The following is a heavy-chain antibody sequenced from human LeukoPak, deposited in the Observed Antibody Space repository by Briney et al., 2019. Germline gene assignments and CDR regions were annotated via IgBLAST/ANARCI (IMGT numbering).Heavy chain of an antibody. V-gene: IGHV3-48*01. D-gene: IGHD6-13*01. CDR3: ARDQDSSSWYDYYYYGMDV. CDR2: ISSTSSTI. J-gene: IGHJ6*02. Sequence: GGSLRLSCAASGFTFSTYSMNWVRQAPGKGLEWVSYISSTSSTIYYADSVRGRFTISRDNSKNTLYLQMNSLRAEDTAVYYCARDQDSSSWYDYYYYGMDVWGQGTTVTVSS. CDR1: GFTFSTYS.